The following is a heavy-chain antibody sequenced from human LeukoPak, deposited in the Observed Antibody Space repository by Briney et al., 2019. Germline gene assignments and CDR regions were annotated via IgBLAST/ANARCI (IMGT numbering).Heavy chain of an antibody. Sequence: EASVKVSCKTSGGTFSSYAISWVRQAPGQGLEWMGGIIPIFGTANYAQKFQGRVTITADESTSTAYMELSSLRSEDTAVYYCARNFNSVVPAAPIDYWGQGTLVTVSS. J-gene: IGHJ4*02. V-gene: IGHV1-69*13. CDR3: ARNFNSVVPAAPIDY. CDR2: IIPIFGTA. CDR1: GGTFSSYA. D-gene: IGHD2-2*01.